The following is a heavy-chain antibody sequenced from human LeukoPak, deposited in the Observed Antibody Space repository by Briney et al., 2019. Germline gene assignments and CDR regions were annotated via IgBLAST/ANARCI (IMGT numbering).Heavy chain of an antibody. CDR3: ARGQDYYDSSGFGY. D-gene: IGHD3-22*01. V-gene: IGHV4-59*01. Sequence: SETLSLTCSVSGGSFSNYFWTWIRQPPGKGLEWIGYIYYSGSTNYNPSLKSRVTISVDTSKNQFSLKLSSVTAADTAVYYCARGQDYYDSSGFGYWGQGTLVTVSS. CDR1: GGSFSNYF. CDR2: IYYSGST. J-gene: IGHJ4*02.